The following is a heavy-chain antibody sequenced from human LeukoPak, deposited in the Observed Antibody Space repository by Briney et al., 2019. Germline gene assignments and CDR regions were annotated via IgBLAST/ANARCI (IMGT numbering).Heavy chain of an antibody. V-gene: IGHV1-69*13. CDR3: ARAQWLGYNWFDP. D-gene: IGHD6-19*01. CDR1: GYTFTSYD. CDR2: IIPIFGTA. J-gene: IGHJ5*02. Sequence: RASVKVSCKASGYTFTSYDINWVRQATGQGLEWMGGIIPIFGTANYAQKFQGRVTITADESTSTAYMELSSLRSEDTAVYYCARAQWLGYNWFDPWGQGTLVTVSS.